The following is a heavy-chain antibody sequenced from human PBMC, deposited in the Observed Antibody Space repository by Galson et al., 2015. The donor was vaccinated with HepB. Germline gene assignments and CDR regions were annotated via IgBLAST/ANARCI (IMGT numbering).Heavy chain of an antibody. CDR1: GFTSSSYG. J-gene: IGHJ6*02. CDR3: AKTWAIRWGHYYGMDV. Sequence: SLRLSCAASGFTSSSYGMHWVRQAPGKGLEWVAVISYDGSNKYYADSVKGRFTISRDNSKNTLYLQMNSLRAEDTAVYYCAKTWAIRWGHYYGMDVWGQGTTVTVSS. V-gene: IGHV3-30*18. D-gene: IGHD2-2*01. CDR2: ISYDGSNK.